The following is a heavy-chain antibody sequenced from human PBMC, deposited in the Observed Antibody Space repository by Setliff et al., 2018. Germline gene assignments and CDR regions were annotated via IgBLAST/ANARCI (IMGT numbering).Heavy chain of an antibody. Sequence: GGPLRLSCAASGFTFRSYEMNWVRQAPGKGLEWTSYISVSGSYIDYADSVKGRFTISRDNAKSSLYLQISSLRVEDTAVYYCVRDKDKDFDFWGQGTLVTVSS. CDR3: VRDKDKDFDF. V-gene: IGHV3-48*03. CDR2: ISVSGSYI. CDR1: GFTFRSYE. J-gene: IGHJ4*02.